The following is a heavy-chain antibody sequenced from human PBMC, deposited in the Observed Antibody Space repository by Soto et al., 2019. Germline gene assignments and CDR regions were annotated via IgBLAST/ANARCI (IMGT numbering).Heavy chain of an antibody. CDR1: GFTFSSYA. CDR2: ISGSGGST. D-gene: IGHD5-12*01. Sequence: LRLSCAAAGFTFSSYAMSWVRQAPGKGLDWVSAISGSGGSTYYADSVKGRFTISRDNSKNTLYLQMNSLRAEDTAVYYCAKEQEMATILIDYYYYGMDVWGQGTTVTSP. V-gene: IGHV3-23*01. J-gene: IGHJ6*02. CDR3: AKEQEMATILIDYYYYGMDV.